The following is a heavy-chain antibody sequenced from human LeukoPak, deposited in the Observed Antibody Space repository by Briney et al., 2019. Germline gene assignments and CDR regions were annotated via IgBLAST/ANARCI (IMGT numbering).Heavy chain of an antibody. CDR2: IKQDGSEK. CDR1: GFTFSSYG. D-gene: IGHD3-16*02. Sequence: GGSLRLYCAASGFTFSSYGMHWVRQARGKGLEWVANIKQDGSEKYYVDSVKGRFTISRDNAKNSLYLQMNSLRAEDTAVYYCARAPTTYDYVWGSYRQNYYFDYWGQGTLVTVSS. J-gene: IGHJ4*02. CDR3: ARAPTTYDYVWGSYRQNYYFDY. V-gene: IGHV3-7*01.